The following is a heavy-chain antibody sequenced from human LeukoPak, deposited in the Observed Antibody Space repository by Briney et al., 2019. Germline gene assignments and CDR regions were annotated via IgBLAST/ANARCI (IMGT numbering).Heavy chain of an antibody. CDR1: GLTFSDYS. Sequence: GGSLRLSCGASGLTFSDYSMTWVRQAAGRGLFWVSGISAGGGSTYFAPSVKGQVTISSDNSRHTLYPPMNRLRAEDTAVYYCAKDAAGPEYWGQGTLVTVSS. J-gene: IGHJ4*02. CDR2: ISAGGGST. V-gene: IGHV3-23*01. D-gene: IGHD6-13*01. CDR3: AKDAAGPEY.